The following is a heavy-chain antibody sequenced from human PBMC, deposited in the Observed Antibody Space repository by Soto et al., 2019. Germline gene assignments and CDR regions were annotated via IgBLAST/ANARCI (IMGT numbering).Heavy chain of an antibody. J-gene: IGHJ4*02. CDR2: ISFDGSDT. CDR3: ARDHDNRSWYGYLDY. V-gene: IGHV3-33*01. D-gene: IGHD6-13*01. Sequence: QVQLVESGGRVVQPGRSLRLSCAASGFTFNSNAMHWVRQAPGKGLEWVAVISFDGSDTFYGDSVKGRFTISRDNSENTLYLQMNSLRAEDTALYYCARDHDNRSWYGYLDYWGQGTLVTVSS. CDR1: GFTFNSNA.